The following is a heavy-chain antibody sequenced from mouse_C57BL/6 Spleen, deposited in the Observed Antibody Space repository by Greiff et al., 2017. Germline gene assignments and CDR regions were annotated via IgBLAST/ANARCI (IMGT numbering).Heavy chain of an antibody. V-gene: IGHV1-69*01. Sequence: QVHVKQPGAELVMPGASVKLSCKASGYTFTSYWMHWVKQRPGQGLEWIGEIDPSDSYTNYNQKFKGKSTLTVDKSSSTAYMQLSSLTSEDSAVYYCARGGYGSSDTPSYWYFDVWGTGTTVTVSS. CDR3: ARGGYGSSDTPSYWYFDV. D-gene: IGHD1-1*01. CDR1: GYTFTSYW. CDR2: IDPSDSYT. J-gene: IGHJ1*03.